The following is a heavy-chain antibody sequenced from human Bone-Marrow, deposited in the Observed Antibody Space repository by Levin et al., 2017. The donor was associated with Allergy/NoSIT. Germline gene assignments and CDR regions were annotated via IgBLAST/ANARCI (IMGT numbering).Heavy chain of an antibody. CDR1: GFTFSSYW. CDR2: IKQDGSEK. CDR3: ARDSFGIVVVPAAMGPSGSSHRQGDYYYGMDV. Sequence: PGGSLRLSCAASGFTFSSYWMSWVRQAPGKGLEWVANIKQDGSEKYYVDSVKGRFTISRDNAKNSLYLQMNSLRAEDTAVYYCARDSFGIVVVPAAMGPSGSSHRQGDYYYGMDVWGQGTTVTVSS. J-gene: IGHJ6*02. D-gene: IGHD2-2*01. V-gene: IGHV3-7*01.